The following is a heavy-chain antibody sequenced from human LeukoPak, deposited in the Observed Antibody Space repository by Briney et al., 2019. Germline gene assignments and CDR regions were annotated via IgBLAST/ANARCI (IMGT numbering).Heavy chain of an antibody. CDR3: ARDPGIYCGGDCSSFDF. Sequence: SETLSLTCTVSGGSLSSSSYYWGWIRQPPGKGLEWIGNIYYSGSTYYNPALKSRVTMSVDTSKNQFSLKLSSVTAADTAVYYCARDPGIYCGGDCSSFDFWGQGTLVTVSS. CDR2: IYYSGST. J-gene: IGHJ4*02. V-gene: IGHV4-39*07. D-gene: IGHD2-21*02. CDR1: GGSLSSSSYY.